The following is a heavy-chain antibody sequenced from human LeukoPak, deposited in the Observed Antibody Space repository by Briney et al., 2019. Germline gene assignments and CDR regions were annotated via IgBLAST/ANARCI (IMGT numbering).Heavy chain of an antibody. CDR3: ARGEYSSSWLDY. D-gene: IGHD6-13*01. Sequence: GGSLRLSCVASGFNFSNYYMSWIRQAPGKGLEWISYITPNAVNKYYVDSVRGRFTISRDNAKNSLFLQMNSLRAEDTAVYYCARGEYSSSWLDYWGQGTLVTVSS. V-gene: IGHV3-11*04. CDR1: GFNFSNYY. J-gene: IGHJ4*02. CDR2: ITPNAVNK.